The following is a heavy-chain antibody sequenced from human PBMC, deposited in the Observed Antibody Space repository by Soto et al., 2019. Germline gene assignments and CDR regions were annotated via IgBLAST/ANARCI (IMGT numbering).Heavy chain of an antibody. CDR2: IYYSGST. CDR3: ASLSITMIVQD. D-gene: IGHD3-22*01. J-gene: IGHJ3*01. V-gene: IGHV4-39*01. Sequence: QLQLQESGPGLVKPSETLSLTCTVSGGSISSSSYYWGWIRQPPGKGLEWIGSIYYSGSTYYNPSLKSRVTISVDTFKNQFSLKLSSVTAADTAVYYCASLSITMIVQDWGQGTMVTVSS. CDR1: GGSISSSSYY.